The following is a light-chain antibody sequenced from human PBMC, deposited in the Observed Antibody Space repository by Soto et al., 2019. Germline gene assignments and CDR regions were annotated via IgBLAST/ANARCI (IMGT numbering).Light chain of an antibody. J-gene: IGKJ2*01. CDR3: QQFVESPYT. V-gene: IGKV3-20*01. CDR1: ETVNRSY. CDR2: DAS. Sequence: EIVLTQSPGTMSLSPGQRVTLSCRASETVNRSYLAWYQQTPGQAPRLLIYDASTRASGIPDRFSGSGSGTDFSLTISRLEPEDFAVYYCQQFVESPYTFGQGTKLEIK.